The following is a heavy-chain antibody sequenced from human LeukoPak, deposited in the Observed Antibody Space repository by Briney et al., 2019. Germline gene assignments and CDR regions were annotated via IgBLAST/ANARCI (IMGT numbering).Heavy chain of an antibody. Sequence: SETLSLTCTVSGGSTINYFRSWIRQPAGKGLEWIGHIYTIGTTHYNPSLKNRVTISLDTSKSQFSLQLNSVTAADTAVYYCARAEGSGSGAYTLDYWGQGILVTVSS. D-gene: IGHD3-10*01. V-gene: IGHV4-4*07. CDR3: ARAEGSGSGAYTLDY. CDR1: GGSTINYF. J-gene: IGHJ4*02. CDR2: IYTIGTT.